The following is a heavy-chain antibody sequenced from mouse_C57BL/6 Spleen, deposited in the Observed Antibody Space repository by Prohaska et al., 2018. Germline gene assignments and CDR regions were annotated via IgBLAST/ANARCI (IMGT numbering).Heavy chain of an antibody. V-gene: IGHV1-26*01. D-gene: IGHD3-2*02. CDR2: INPNNGGT. J-gene: IGHJ3*01. Sequence: HGKSLEWIGDINPNNGGTSYNQKFKGKATLTVDKSSSTAYMELRSLTSEDSAVYYCAKGQLRPYWGQGTLVTVSA. CDR3: AKGQLRPY.